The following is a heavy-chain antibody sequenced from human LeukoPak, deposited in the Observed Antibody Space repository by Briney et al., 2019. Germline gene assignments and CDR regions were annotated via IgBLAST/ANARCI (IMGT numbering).Heavy chain of an antibody. CDR1: GGTFSSYA. D-gene: IGHD2-21*02. V-gene: IGHV1-69*05. CDR2: IIPIFGTA. CDR3: ASDKTFYCGGDCYPN. J-gene: IGHJ4*02. Sequence: KVSCKASGGTFSSYAISWVGQAPGQGLEWMGRIIPIFGTANYAQKFQGRVTITTDESTSTAYMELSSLRSEDTAVYYCASDKTFYCGGDCYPNWGQGTLVTVSS.